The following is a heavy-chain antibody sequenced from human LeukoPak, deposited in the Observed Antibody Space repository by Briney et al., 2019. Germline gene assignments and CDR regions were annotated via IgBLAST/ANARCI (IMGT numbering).Heavy chain of an antibody. J-gene: IGHJ4*02. V-gene: IGHV3-11*01. CDR1: GFTFSDYY. CDR3: ATCPDTGDDY. CDR2: ISSSGSTM. D-gene: IGHD7-27*01. Sequence: GGSLRLSCEASGFTFSDYYMTWIRQAPGKGLEWISYISSSGSTMYYAGSVKGRFTISRDNAQKSLYLQMNSLRAEDTAVYYCATCPDTGDDYWGQGTLVTVSS.